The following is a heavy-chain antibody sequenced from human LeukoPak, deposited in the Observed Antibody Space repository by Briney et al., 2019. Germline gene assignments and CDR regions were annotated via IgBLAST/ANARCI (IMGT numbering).Heavy chain of an antibody. CDR1: GFTFDDYA. CDR3: AKDMRLWFGSTDY. D-gene: IGHD3-10*01. CDR2: ISWNSGSI. V-gene: IGHV3-9*01. Sequence: PGGSLRLSCAASGFTFDDYAMHWVRQAPGKGLEWVSGISWNSGSIGYADSVKGRFTISRDNAKNSLYLQMNSLRAEDTALYYCAKDMRLWFGSTDYWGQGTLVTVSS. J-gene: IGHJ4*02.